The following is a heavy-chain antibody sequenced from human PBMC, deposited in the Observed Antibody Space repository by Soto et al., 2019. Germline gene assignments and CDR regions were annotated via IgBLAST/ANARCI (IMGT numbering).Heavy chain of an antibody. J-gene: IGHJ4*02. Sequence: EVQLVESGGGLVQPGGSLSLSCAGSGFTFSTYWMTWVRQAPGKGLEWVANIKEDGSERYYVDSVKGRFTISRDNAKNSPYLQMNSLRAEDTAVYYCVGGNGFDYWGQGTLVTVSS. V-gene: IGHV3-7*01. CDR1: GFTFSTYW. CDR2: IKEDGSER. CDR3: VGGNGFDY. D-gene: IGHD5-12*01.